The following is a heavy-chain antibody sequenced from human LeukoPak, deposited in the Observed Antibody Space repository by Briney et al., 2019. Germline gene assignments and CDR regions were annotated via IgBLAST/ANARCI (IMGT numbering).Heavy chain of an antibody. CDR2: IYHSGST. Sequence: SETLSLTCTVSGYSISSGYYWGWIRQPPGKGLEWIGSIYHSGSTYYNPSFKSQVTISVDTSKNQFSLKLSSVTAADTAVYYCVRSDDFWSGYYGYWGQGTLVTVSS. D-gene: IGHD3-3*01. V-gene: IGHV4-38-2*02. J-gene: IGHJ4*02. CDR1: GYSISSGYY. CDR3: VRSDDFWSGYYGY.